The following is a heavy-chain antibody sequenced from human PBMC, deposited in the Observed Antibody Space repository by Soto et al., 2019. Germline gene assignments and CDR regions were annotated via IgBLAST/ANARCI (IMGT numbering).Heavy chain of an antibody. Sequence: DSVKVSCKVSGYSLNELCMHWVRQPPGKGLEWIGGFDPEEGKMIYAQNFQGRVTMTEDTSTDTAYMELNSLTSEDTAIYYCATDLGVALAPLSILYFQQWGQGTVVTVSS. V-gene: IGHV1-24*01. D-gene: IGHD3-10*01. J-gene: IGHJ1*01. CDR1: GYSLNELC. CDR3: ATDLGVALAPLSILYFQQ. CDR2: FDPEEGKM.